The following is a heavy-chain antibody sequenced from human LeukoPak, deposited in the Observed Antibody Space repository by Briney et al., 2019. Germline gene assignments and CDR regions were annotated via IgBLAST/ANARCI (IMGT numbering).Heavy chain of an antibody. CDR2: IHISGST. Sequence: SETLSLTCTVSGVSISSYYWSWIRQPAGKGLEWIGRIHISGSTNYNPSLKSRVTISVDKSKNQFSLKLSSVTAADTAVYYCARTQSIAVAGNWFDPWGQGTLVTVSS. J-gene: IGHJ5*02. CDR1: GVSISSYY. D-gene: IGHD6-19*01. CDR3: ARTQSIAVAGNWFDP. V-gene: IGHV4-4*07.